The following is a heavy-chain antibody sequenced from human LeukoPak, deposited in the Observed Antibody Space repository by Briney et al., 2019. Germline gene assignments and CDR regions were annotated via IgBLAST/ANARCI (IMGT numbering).Heavy chain of an antibody. CDR1: GGTFSSYA. CDR3: ARDSDYGDYTGYDYYYGMDV. CDR2: IIPIFATA. J-gene: IGHJ6*02. D-gene: IGHD4-17*01. V-gene: IGHV1-69*13. Sequence: ASVKVSCKASGGTFSSYAISWVRQAPGQGLEWMGGIIPIFATANYAQKFQGRVTITADESTSTAYMELSSLRSEDTAVYYCARDSDYGDYTGYDYYYGMDVWGQGTMVTVSS.